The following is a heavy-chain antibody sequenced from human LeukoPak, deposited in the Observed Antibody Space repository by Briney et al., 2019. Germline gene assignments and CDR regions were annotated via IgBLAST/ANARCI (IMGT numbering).Heavy chain of an antibody. Sequence: SVKVSCKASGLTFTNYGIRWVRQAPGQGLEWMGWICDYEGNKNYADKLQGRVTMTTNTSTNTPYMELKSLRTDDTAVYYCAREYHLQVLPLYYAYTMAVWGQGTTVTVSS. D-gene: IGHD2-2*01. V-gene: IGHV1-18*01. CDR3: AREYHLQVLPLYYAYTMAV. J-gene: IGHJ6*02. CDR1: GLTFTNYG. CDR2: ICDYEGNK.